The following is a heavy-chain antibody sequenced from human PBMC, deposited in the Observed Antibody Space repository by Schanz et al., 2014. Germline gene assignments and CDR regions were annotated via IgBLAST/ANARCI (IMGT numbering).Heavy chain of an antibody. CDR2: ISPYNGNT. D-gene: IGHD4-17*01. Sequence: QVQLVQSGAEVKKPGASVKVSCKASGYTFTSYGISWVRQAPGQGLEWMGWISPYNGNTNYAQKLQGRVTMTTDTSTGTAYMELRSLRSDDTAVYYCARTIAYGGSSGYFDYWGQGTLVTVSS. J-gene: IGHJ4*02. CDR3: ARTIAYGGSSGYFDY. V-gene: IGHV1-18*01. CDR1: GYTFTSYG.